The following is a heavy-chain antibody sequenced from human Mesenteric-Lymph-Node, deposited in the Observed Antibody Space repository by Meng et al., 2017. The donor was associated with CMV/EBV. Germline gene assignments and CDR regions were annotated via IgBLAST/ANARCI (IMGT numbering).Heavy chain of an antibody. CDR2: ISGSSRYI. CDR1: GFTFSSYS. CDR3: VRGLGVGAITDY. D-gene: IGHD1-26*01. Sequence: GGSLRLSCAASGFTFSSYSMNWVRQAPGKGLEWVSSISGSSRYIYYADSVKGRFTISRDNAKNALHLQMNRLRSEDTAVYHCVRGLGVGAITDYWGQGTLVTVSS. V-gene: IGHV3-21*01. J-gene: IGHJ4*02.